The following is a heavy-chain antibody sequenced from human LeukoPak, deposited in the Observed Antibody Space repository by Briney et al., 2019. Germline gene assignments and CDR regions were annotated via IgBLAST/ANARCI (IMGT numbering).Heavy chain of an antibody. CDR2: IWYDGSKE. J-gene: IGHJ6*02. CDR1: GFTFSIYG. CDR3: VREVRGSGGSRYYGMDV. V-gene: IGHV3-33*01. Sequence: QPGRSLRLSCVASGFTFSIYGMHWVRQAPGKGLEWVAVIWYDGSKENYADSVKGRFTISRDNSKNTLYLEMSSLRAEDTAVYYCVREVRGSGGSRYYGMDVWGQGTTVTVPS. D-gene: IGHD2-15*01.